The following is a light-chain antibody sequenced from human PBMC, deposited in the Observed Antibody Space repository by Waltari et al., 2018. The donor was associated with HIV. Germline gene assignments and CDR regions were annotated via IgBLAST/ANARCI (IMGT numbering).Light chain of an antibody. J-gene: IGKJ2*01. CDR1: QSLVHTDGNTY. V-gene: IGKV2-30*02. CDR3: MQGTHPYT. Sequence: DVVMTQSPLSLPVTLGQPASISCKSSQSLVHTDGNTYLNWFQQRPGQSPRRLIYKDSNRDSGVPDRFSGSGSGTDFTLRISKVEADDVGIYYCMQGTHPYTFGQGSKLEI. CDR2: KDS.